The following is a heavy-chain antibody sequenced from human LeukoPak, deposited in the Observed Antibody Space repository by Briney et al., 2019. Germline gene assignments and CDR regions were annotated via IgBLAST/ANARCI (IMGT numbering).Heavy chain of an antibody. V-gene: IGHV3-21*05. D-gene: IGHD3-22*01. CDR2: ISSSSGYT. J-gene: IGHJ4*02. Sequence: GGSLRLSCAASGFTFSSYGMHWVRQAPGKGLEWVSYISSSSGYTNYADSVKGRFTISRDNAKNSLYLQMNSLRVEDTAVYYCARGGSSGFWVYWGQGTLVTVSS. CDR3: ARGGSSGFWVY. CDR1: GFTFSSYG.